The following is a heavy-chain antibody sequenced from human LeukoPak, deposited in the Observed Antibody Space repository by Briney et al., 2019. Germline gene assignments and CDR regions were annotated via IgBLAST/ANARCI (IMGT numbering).Heavy chain of an antibody. CDR1: GASISSSSYY. J-gene: IGHJ4*02. CDR3: ARHPSGSSFDY. CDR2: IHYSGSS. V-gene: IGHV4-39*01. Sequence: SETLSLTCTVSGASISSSSYYWGWIRQPPGKGLEWIATIHYSGSSYHNPSLKSRVTMSVDTSKNQFSLKLSTVTAADTAVYYCARHPSGSSFDYWGQGTLVTVSS. D-gene: IGHD3-22*01.